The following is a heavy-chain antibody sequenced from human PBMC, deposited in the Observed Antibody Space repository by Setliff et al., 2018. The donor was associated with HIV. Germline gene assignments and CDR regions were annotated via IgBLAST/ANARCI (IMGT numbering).Heavy chain of an antibody. CDR2: ISWNSGSI. J-gene: IGHJ4*02. CDR1: GFTFDDYA. V-gene: IGHV3-9*03. Sequence: GGSLRLSCAASGFTFDDYAMHWVRQAPGKGLEWVSGISWNSGSIGYADSVKGRFTISRDNAKNSLYLQMNSPRAEDMALYYCAKAPGYSSGPTDYWGQGTLVTVSS. D-gene: IGHD6-19*01. CDR3: AKAPGYSSGPTDY.